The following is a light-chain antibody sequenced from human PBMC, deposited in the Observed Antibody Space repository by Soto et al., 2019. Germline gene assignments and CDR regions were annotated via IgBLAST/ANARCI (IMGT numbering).Light chain of an antibody. CDR3: QQFGRSPPSWT. V-gene: IGKV3-20*01. CDR1: QSVSSNY. J-gene: IGKJ1*01. Sequence: ETVLTQSPGTLSLSPGERATLSCRASQSVSSNYLAWYQQKPGQAPRLLIYGASTRSTGIPDRFSGSGSVTDFALTIIRLEPEDFAVYYFQQFGRSPPSWTFGQGTKVEIK. CDR2: GAS.